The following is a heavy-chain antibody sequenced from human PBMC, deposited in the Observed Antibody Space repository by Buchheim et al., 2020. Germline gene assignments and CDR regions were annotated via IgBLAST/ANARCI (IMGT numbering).Heavy chain of an antibody. Sequence: EVQLVESGGGLVQPGGSLRLSCAASGFTFSSYEMNWVRQAPGKGLEWVSYISSSGSTIYYADSVKGRVTISRDNAKNSLYLQMNSLRAEDTAVYYCARDGFLTDWYSSSFDYWGQGTL. CDR3: ARDGFLTDWYSSSFDY. J-gene: IGHJ4*02. D-gene: IGHD6-6*01. V-gene: IGHV3-48*03. CDR2: ISSSGSTI. CDR1: GFTFSSYE.